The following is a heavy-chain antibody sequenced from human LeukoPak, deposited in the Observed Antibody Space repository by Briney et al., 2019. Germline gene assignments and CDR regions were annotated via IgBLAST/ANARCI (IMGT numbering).Heavy chain of an antibody. CDR3: ARIEKHYFDY. CDR1: GGSFSGYY. V-gene: IGHV4-34*01. CDR2: INHSGST. Sequence: PSETLSLTCAVYGGSFSGYYWSWIRQPPGKGLEWIGEINHSGSTNYNPSLKSRVTISVDTSKNQFSLKLSSVTAADTAVYYCARIEKHYFDYWGQGTLVTVSS. D-gene: IGHD5-24*01. J-gene: IGHJ4*02.